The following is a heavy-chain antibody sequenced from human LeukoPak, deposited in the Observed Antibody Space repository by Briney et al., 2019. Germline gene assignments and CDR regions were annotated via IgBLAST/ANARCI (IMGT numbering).Heavy chain of an antibody. CDR3: ARDPLRKTTWGDDFYYYFYYMDV. D-gene: IGHD7-27*01. CDR2: IIPMLGTT. Sequence: SVKVSCKASGYTFTSYGISWVRQAPGQGLEWMGGIIPMLGTTDYAQKFQGRVTITADEATTAAYMELSSLRSEDTAVYYCARDPLRKTTWGDDFYYYFYYMDVWGTGTTVTVSS. J-gene: IGHJ6*03. V-gene: IGHV1-69*13. CDR1: GYTFTSYG.